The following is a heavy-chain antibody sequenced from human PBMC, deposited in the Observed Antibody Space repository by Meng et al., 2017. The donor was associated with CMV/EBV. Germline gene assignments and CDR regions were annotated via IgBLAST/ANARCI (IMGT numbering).Heavy chain of an antibody. CDR2: INHSGST. CDR1: GGSFNGYY. CDR3: ARGSRRLPRFNWFDP. V-gene: IGHV4-34*01. Sequence: QPQQCGLGLLKPPEALSPTFAVYGGSFNGYYWSWIRQPPGKGLEWIGEINHSGSTNYNPSLKSRVTISVDTSKNQFSLKLSSVTAADTAVYYCARGSRRLPRFNWFDPWGQGTLVTVSS. J-gene: IGHJ5*02. D-gene: IGHD3-3*01.